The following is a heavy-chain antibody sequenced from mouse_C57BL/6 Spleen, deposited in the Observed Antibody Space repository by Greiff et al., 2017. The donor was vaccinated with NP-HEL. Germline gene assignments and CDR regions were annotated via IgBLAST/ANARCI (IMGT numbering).Heavy chain of an antibody. CDR2: ISSGGDYI. D-gene: IGHD1-1*01. Sequence: EVKVEESGEGLVKPGGSLKLSCAASGFTFSSYAMSWVRQTPEKRLEWVAYISSGGDYIYYADTVKGRFTISRDNARNTLYLQMSSLKSEDTAMYYCTRDRGTTVPWYFDVWGTGTTVTVSS. J-gene: IGHJ1*03. CDR3: TRDRGTTVPWYFDV. V-gene: IGHV5-9-1*02. CDR1: GFTFSSYA.